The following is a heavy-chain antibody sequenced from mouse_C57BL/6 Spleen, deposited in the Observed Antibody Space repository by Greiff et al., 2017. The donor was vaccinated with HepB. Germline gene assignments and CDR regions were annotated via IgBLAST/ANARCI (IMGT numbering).Heavy chain of an antibody. V-gene: IGHV1-50*01. CDR2: IDPSDSYT. CDR3: ARSEGVSSYWYFDV. J-gene: IGHJ1*03. Sequence: QVQLQQPGAELVKPGASVKLSCKASGYTFTSYWMQWVKQRPGQGLEWIGEIDPSDSYTNYNQKFKGKATLTVDTSSSTAYMQLSSLTSEDSAVYYCARSEGVSSYWYFDVWGTGTTVTVSS. CDR1: GYTFTSYW.